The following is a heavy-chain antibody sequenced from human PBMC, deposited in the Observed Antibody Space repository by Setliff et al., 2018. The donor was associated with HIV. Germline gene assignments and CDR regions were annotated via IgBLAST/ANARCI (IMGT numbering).Heavy chain of an antibody. V-gene: IGHV4-34*01. CDR1: GGSFSGYY. J-gene: IGHJ4*01. CDR2: INHSGST. D-gene: IGHD3-22*01. Sequence: SETLSLTCAVYGGSFSGYYWSWIRQSPGKGLEWIGEINHSGSTKYNPSLKSRVTISVDTSKNQFSLKVNSMTAADTAVYYCARLMHYYDSFWVLWRENYFDSWGRGTLVTVSS. CDR3: ARLMHYYDSFWVLWRENYFDS.